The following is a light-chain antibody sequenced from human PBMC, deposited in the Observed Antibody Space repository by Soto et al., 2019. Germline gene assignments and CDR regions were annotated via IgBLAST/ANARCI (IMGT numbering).Light chain of an antibody. CDR2: DVS. V-gene: IGLV2-14*03. CDR1: SSDGGGSKY. J-gene: IGLJ1*01. Sequence: QSALTQPASVSGSPGQSITISCTGTSSDGGGSKYVSWYQQHPGQAPKLMIYDVSNRPSGISDRFSGSKSGYTASLTISGLQTEDEADYYCSSYGGSSSALSVFGTGTKVTVL. CDR3: SSYGGSSSALSV.